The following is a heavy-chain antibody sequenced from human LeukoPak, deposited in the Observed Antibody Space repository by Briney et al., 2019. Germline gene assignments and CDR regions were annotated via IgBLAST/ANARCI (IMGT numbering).Heavy chain of an antibody. CDR1: GFTFSDYS. CDR2: IGIDSGNT. V-gene: IGHV3-48*01. Sequence: GGSLRLSCAASGFTFSDYSMNWVRQAPGKGLEWISYIGIDSGNTNYADSVKGRFTISGDKAKNSLYRQMNSLRVEDTAVYYCARDYKCAFDNWGQGTLVTVSS. CDR3: ARDYKCAFDN. J-gene: IGHJ4*02. D-gene: IGHD1-1*01.